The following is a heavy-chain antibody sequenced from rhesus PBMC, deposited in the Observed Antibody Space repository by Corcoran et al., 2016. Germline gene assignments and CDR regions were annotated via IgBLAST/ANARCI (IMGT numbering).Heavy chain of an antibody. D-gene: IGHD5-24*01. CDR3: ARDRIYSGYDY. J-gene: IGHJ4*01. Sequence: QLQLQESGPGLVKPSETLSLTCAVSGGSISDNWWSWIRQPPGKGLEWIGRISGSTWSTSYNPSFKSRVTISTDTSKNHLSLKLISVTAADTAVYYCARDRIYSGYDYWGQGVLVTVSS. V-gene: IGHV4-147*01. CDR1: GGSISDNW. CDR2: ISGSTWST.